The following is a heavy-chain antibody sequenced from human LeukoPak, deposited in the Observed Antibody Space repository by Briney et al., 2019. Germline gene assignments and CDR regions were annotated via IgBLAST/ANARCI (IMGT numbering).Heavy chain of an antibody. D-gene: IGHD3-3*01. CDR3: ARRRGDFWSDYYAFDY. J-gene: IGHJ4*02. CDR1: GGSISSSGSY. CDR2: IYYSGDT. Sequence: SETLSLTCTVSGGSISSSGSYWSWIRQPPGKGLEWIGYIYYSGDTNYNPSLTSRVTISLDTFKNQFSLKLSSVTAADTAVYYCARRRGDFWSDYYAFDYWGQGTLVTISS. V-gene: IGHV4-61*05.